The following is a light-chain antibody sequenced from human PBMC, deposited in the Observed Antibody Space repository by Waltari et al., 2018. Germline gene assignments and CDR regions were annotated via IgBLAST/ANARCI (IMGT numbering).Light chain of an antibody. CDR2: WAS. CDR1: QSVLYSSNNKNY. CDR3: QQYYSTPLT. Sequence: DILMTQSPDSLAVSLDERATINCKSSQSVLYSSNNKNYLAWYQQKPGQPPKLLIYWASTRASGVPARFSGSGSGTEFTLTISSLQAEDVAVYYCQQYYSTPLTFGGGTKVEIK. V-gene: IGKV4-1*01. J-gene: IGKJ4*01.